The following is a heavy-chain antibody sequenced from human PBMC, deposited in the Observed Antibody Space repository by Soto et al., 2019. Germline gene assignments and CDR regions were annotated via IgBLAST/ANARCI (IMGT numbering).Heavy chain of an antibody. CDR2: IIPIFGTA. J-gene: IGHJ4*02. CDR3: ARIYYCDSSGYGPD. V-gene: IGHV1-69*01. CDR1: GGTFSSYA. Sequence: QVQLVQPGAEVKKPGSSVKVSCKASGGTFSSYAISWVRQAPGQGLEWMGGIIPIFGTANYAQKFQGRVTITADESTSTAYMEMSSLRSEDTAVYYCARIYYCDSSGYGPDWGQGTLVTVSS. D-gene: IGHD3-22*01.